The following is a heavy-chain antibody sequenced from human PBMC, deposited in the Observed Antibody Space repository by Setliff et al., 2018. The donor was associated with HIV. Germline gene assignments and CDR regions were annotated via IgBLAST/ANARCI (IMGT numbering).Heavy chain of an antibody. J-gene: IGHJ4*02. CDR2: IGGQAEGGTA. CDR1: GFSFTNSRFSFNNAW. V-gene: IGHV3-15*04. CDR3: ARDDPPGGNDY. Sequence: GSLRLSCAASGFSFTNSRFSFNNAWLSWVRQAPGKGLEWVGRIGGQAEGGTAVYAPPVIARFTISRDDSKNTLYLQMNSLRAEDTAVYYCARDDPPGGNDYWGQGTLVTVSS. D-gene: IGHD2-15*01.